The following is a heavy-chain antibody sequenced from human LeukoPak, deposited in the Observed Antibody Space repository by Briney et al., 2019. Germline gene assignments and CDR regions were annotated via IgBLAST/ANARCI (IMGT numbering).Heavy chain of an antibody. J-gene: IGHJ4*02. CDR1: GFTFSSYS. D-gene: IGHD4-17*01. CDR2: ISSSSSYI. V-gene: IGHV3-21*01. CDR3: AKESSPGLRAVGY. Sequence: PGGSLRLSCAASGFTFSSYSMNWARQAPGKGLEWVSSISSSSSYIYYADSVKGRFTISRDNAKNSLYLQMNSLRAEDTAVYYCAKESSPGLRAVGYWGQGTLVTVSS.